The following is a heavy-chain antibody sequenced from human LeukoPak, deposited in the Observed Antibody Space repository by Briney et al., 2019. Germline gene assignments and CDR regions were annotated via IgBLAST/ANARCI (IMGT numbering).Heavy chain of an antibody. CDR3: ARVAYGSYCFDY. CDR2: IYHSGST. D-gene: IGHD3-10*01. V-gene: IGHV4-31*03. Sequence: PSETLSLTCPVSGDSISSGGYYWSWIRQHPGKGLEWIGYIYHSGSTYYNPSLKSRVTISVDTSKNQFSLKLSSVTAADTAVYYCARVAYGSYCFDYWGQGTLVTVSS. CDR1: GDSISSGGYY. J-gene: IGHJ4*02.